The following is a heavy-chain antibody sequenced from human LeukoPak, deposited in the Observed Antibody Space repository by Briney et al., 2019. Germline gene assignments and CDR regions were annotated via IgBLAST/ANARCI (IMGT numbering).Heavy chain of an antibody. CDR2: MYSDGTA. J-gene: IGHJ4*02. Sequence: GGSLRLSCAASGSTLSSHTMNWVRQAPGKGLEWVSVMYSDGTAYYADSVKGRFTISRDNSKNTLYLQMDSLRAEDTAVYYCARGKGGNYYDSGNYRFFHYFDYWGQGTLVTVSS. V-gene: IGHV3-66*01. CDR1: GSTLSSHT. D-gene: IGHD3-10*01. CDR3: ARGKGGNYYDSGNYRFFHYFDY.